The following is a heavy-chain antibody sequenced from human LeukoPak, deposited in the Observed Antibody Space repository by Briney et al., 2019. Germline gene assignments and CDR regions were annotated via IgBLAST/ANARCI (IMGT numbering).Heavy chain of an antibody. D-gene: IGHD1-26*01. CDR3: ARESIVGADPPWFDY. J-gene: IGHJ4*02. CDR2: IIPIFGTA. Sequence: GASVKVSCKASGGTFSSYAISWVRQAPGQGLEWMGGIIPIFGTANYAQKFQGRVTITADESTSTAYMELSSLRSEDTAVYYCARESIVGADPPWFDYWSQGTLVTVSS. V-gene: IGHV1-69*13. CDR1: GGTFSSYA.